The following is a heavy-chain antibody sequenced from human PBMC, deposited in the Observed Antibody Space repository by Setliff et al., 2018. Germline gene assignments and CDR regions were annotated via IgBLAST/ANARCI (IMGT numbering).Heavy chain of an antibody. CDR2: IYTSGGT. D-gene: IGHD3-10*01. V-gene: IGHV4-4*08. CDR1: GDSMNDNH. J-gene: IGHJ5*02. Sequence: SETLSLTCNVSGDSMNDNHWTWIRQPPGKGLEWIGYIYTSGGTNYNPSLKSRVTISVDMSKNQFSLKLSSVIAADTAVYYCARHKVIKKEFIRLTWFDPWGQGTPVTVSS. CDR3: ARHKVIKKEFIRLTWFDP.